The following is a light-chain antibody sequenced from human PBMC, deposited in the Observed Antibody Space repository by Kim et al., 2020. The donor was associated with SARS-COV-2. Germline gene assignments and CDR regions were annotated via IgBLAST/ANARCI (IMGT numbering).Light chain of an antibody. Sequence: DIQMTQSPSSLSASVGDRVTITCRAGQSITNFLNWYQQKPGKAPQLLIYAASNLQSGAPSRFSGSGSGTDFTLTISSLQPEDFATYYCQQTYNTPRTFGQGTKVDIK. CDR1: QSITNF. J-gene: IGKJ1*01. CDR2: AAS. V-gene: IGKV1-39*01. CDR3: QQTYNTPRT.